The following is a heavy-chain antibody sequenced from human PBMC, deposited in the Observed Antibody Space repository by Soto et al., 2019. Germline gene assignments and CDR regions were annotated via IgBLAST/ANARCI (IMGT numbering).Heavy chain of an antibody. V-gene: IGHV1-2*02. CDR2: INPNSGGT. CDR1: GYTFTGYY. Sequence: VKVSCKASGYTFTGYYMHWVRQAPGQGLEWMGWINPNSGGTNYAQKFQGRVTMTRDTSISTAYMELSRLRSDDTAVYYCARGTIRSGWLILDYWGQGTRVTVPS. CDR3: ARGTIRSGWLILDY. J-gene: IGHJ4*02. D-gene: IGHD6-19*01.